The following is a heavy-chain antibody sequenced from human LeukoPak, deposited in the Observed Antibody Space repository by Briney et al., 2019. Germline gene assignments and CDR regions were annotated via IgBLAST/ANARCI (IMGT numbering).Heavy chain of an antibody. CDR2: IYYSGST. V-gene: IGHV4-59*08. J-gene: IGHJ4*02. Sequence: SETLSLTCTVSGGSISSYYWSWIRQPPGKGLEWIGYIYYSGSTNYNPSLKSRVTKSVDTSKNQFSLKLSSVTAADTAVYYCARGSGRAVAGNVDYWGQGTLVTVSS. CDR1: GGSISSYY. D-gene: IGHD6-19*01. CDR3: ARGSGRAVAGNVDY.